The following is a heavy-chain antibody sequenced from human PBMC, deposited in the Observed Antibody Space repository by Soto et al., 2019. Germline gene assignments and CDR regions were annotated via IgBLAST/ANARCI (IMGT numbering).Heavy chain of an antibody. CDR1: GFSFSNYA. CDR2: ISGSGLYT. D-gene: IGHD2-15*01. V-gene: IGHV3-23*01. Sequence: GGSLRLSCAASGFSFSNYAMNWVRQAPGEGLEWVSGISGSGLYTDYADSVKGRFTISRDNSKNTLYLQMNSLRAEDTAVYYCAKDQRGEGRYCSGGNCYTSFYYFDFWGQGTLVTVSS. J-gene: IGHJ4*02. CDR3: AKDQRGEGRYCSGGNCYTSFYYFDF.